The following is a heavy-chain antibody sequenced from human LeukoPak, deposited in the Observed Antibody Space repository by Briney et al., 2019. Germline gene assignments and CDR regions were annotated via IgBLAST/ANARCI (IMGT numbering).Heavy chain of an antibody. CDR2: IIPILGIA. Sequence: ASVKVSCKASGGTFSSYTISWVRQAPGQGLEWMGRIIPILGIANYAQKFQGRVTITADKSTSTAYMELSSLRSEDTAVYYCARGDPGRYYYYGMDVWGQGTTVTASS. J-gene: IGHJ6*02. V-gene: IGHV1-69*02. CDR3: ARGDPGRYYYYGMDV. CDR1: GGTFSSYT.